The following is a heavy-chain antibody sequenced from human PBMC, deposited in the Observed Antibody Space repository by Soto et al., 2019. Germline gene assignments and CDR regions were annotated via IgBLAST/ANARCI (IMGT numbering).Heavy chain of an antibody. CDR3: AKGDLLWDPFDF. CDR2: ITASGYSA. D-gene: IGHD3-16*01. Sequence: EAQLLESGGGLVQPGGSLRLSCAASGLAFSNYAMTWVRQAPGKGLEWVSIITASGYSAYYGGAVKGRFTTSRDISRSTLDLKMDGLIADATAVYYCAKGDLLWDPFDFWGQGTLVTVSS. V-gene: IGHV3-23*01. J-gene: IGHJ4*02. CDR1: GLAFSNYA.